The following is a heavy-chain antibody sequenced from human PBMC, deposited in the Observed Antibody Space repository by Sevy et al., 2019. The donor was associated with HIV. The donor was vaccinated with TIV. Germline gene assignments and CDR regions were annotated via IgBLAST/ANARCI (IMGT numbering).Heavy chain of an antibody. CDR1: GFTFSRYS. CDR2: IGSTGPTI. Sequence: GGYLRLSCVASGFTFSRYSMNWVRQAPGKGLECVSNIGSTGPTIYYADSVKGRFTISRDNAKNSLYLQMNSLREEDTAVYYCARPGSGWFEFDSWGQGTLVTVSS. D-gene: IGHD6-19*01. CDR3: ARPGSGWFEFDS. J-gene: IGHJ4*02. V-gene: IGHV3-48*02.